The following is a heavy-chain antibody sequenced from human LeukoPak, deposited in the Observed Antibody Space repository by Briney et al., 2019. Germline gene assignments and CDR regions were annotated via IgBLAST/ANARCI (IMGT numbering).Heavy chain of an antibody. CDR3: ATDGSSFDY. J-gene: IGHJ4*02. V-gene: IGHV3-7*01. CDR1: QFIFRDYW. CDR2: INKDGSEK. Sequence: PGGSLRLSCAASQFIFRDYWMSWVRQAPGMGREWVDNINKDGSEKYYVDSVKGRFTISRDNAKNSLFLEMNSLRAEDTAVYYCATDGSSFDYWGQGTLVTVSS. D-gene: IGHD2-15*01.